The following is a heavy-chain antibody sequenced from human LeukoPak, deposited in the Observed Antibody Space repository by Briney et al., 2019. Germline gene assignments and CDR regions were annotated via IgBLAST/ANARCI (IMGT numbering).Heavy chain of an antibody. CDR1: GFTFSSYA. D-gene: IGHD3-10*01. J-gene: IGHJ4*02. CDR3: AKRASGSGTSLYYFDY. V-gene: IGHV3-23*01. CDR2: IGNSGGST. Sequence: GGSLRLSCAASGFTFSSYAMSWVRQAPGKGLEWVSVIGNSGGSTFYADSVKGRFTISRDNSKNTLYLQMNSLRAEDTAVYYCAKRASGSGTSLYYFDYWGQGTLVTVSS.